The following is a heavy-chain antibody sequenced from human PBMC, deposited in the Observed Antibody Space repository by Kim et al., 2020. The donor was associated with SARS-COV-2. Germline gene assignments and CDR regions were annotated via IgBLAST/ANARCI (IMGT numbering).Heavy chain of an antibody. J-gene: IGHJ3*02. D-gene: IGHD3-10*01. CDR3: ARDAVGTSRAFDI. Sequence: YEQKCQGRVTMTRDTTTSTVYRELRSLGSADTAVYYCARDAVGTSRAFDIWGQGTMVTVSS. V-gene: IGHV1-46*01.